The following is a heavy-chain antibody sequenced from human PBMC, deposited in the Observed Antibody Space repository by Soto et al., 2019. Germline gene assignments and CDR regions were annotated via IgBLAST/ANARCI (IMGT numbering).Heavy chain of an antibody. V-gene: IGHV4-31*03. Sequence: QVHLQESGPGLVKPSQTLSLTCTVSGGSISSGGYYWSWIRQPPGKGLEWIGYIYYSENTYYNPSLKSRFTISVDTSKNQFSLKLSSVTAADTAVYYCARRWGFDDSSGLDYLGQGTLVTVSS. J-gene: IGHJ4*02. CDR2: IYYSENT. CDR3: ARRWGFDDSSGLDY. D-gene: IGHD3-22*01. CDR1: GGSISSGGYY.